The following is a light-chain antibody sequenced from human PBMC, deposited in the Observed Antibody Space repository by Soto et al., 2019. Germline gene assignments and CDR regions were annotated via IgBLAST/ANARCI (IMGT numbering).Light chain of an antibody. Sequence: QLVLTQPASVSGSPGQSITISCTGTSSDVGTYNYVSWYQHHPGKAPKLMISEVNNRPSGVSNRFSGSKSGNTASLTISGLQAEDEANYYCSSYTSSNTWVFGGGTKLTVL. CDR3: SSYTSSNTWV. CDR2: EVN. J-gene: IGLJ3*02. V-gene: IGLV2-14*01. CDR1: SSDVGTYNY.